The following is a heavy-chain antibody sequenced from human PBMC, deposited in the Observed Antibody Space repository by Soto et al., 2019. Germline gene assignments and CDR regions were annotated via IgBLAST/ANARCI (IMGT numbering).Heavy chain of an antibody. V-gene: IGHV4-59*08. CDR1: GGSISSYY. CDR2: IYYSGST. CDR3: ARHESTVAYNWFDP. Sequence: PSETLSLTCTVSGGSISSYYWSWIRQPPGKGLEWIGYIYYSGSTNYNPSLKSRVTISVDTSKNQFSLKLSSVTAADTAVYYCARHESTVAYNWFDPWGQGTLVTVSS. D-gene: IGHD2-15*01. J-gene: IGHJ5*02.